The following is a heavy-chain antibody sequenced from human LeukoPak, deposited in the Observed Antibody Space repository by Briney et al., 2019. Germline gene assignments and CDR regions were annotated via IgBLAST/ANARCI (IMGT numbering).Heavy chain of an antibody. CDR2: MNPNSDNT. D-gene: IGHD6-19*01. Sequence: ASVKVSCKASGYTFTSYDINWVRQATGQGLEWMGWMNPNSDNTGYAQKFQGRVTITRNTSISTAYMELSSLRSEDTAVYYCARSPKIRIAVAGTHWFDPWAQGTLVTVSS. CDR1: GYTFTSYD. CDR3: ARSPKIRIAVAGTHWFDP. V-gene: IGHV1-8*03. J-gene: IGHJ5*02.